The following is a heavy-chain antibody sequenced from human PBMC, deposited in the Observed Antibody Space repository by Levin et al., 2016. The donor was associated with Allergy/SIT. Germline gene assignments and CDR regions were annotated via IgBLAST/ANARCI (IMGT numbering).Heavy chain of an antibody. CDR1: GGSFSGYY. D-gene: IGHD3-10*01. CDR3: ARDGSGRLWFGRGFRLDV. Sequence: GSLRLSCAVYGGSFSGYYWSWIRQPPGKGLEWIGEINHSGSTNYNPSLKSRVTISVDTSKNQFSLKLSSVTAADTAVYYCARDGSGRLWFGRGFRLDVWGQGTTVTVSS. V-gene: IGHV4-34*01. J-gene: IGHJ6*02. CDR2: INHSGST.